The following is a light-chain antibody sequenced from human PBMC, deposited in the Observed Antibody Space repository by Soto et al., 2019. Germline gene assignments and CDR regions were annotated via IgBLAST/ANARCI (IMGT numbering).Light chain of an antibody. CDR3: QQYNNWGT. J-gene: IGKJ1*01. V-gene: IGKV3-15*01. CDR1: QSVSSS. Sequence: EIVMTQSPATLSVSPGERATLSCRASQSVSSSLAWYQQKPGQAPRLLIYGASTRATGIPARFSGSGSETEFTLTISSLQSEDFAVYYCQQYNNWGTFGQGTKVEIK. CDR2: GAS.